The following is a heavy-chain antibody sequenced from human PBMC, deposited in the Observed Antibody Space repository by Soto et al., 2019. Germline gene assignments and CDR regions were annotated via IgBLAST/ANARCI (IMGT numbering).Heavy chain of an antibody. CDR3: ARQRTTVVTQAYFDH. CDR2: IYYSGRT. D-gene: IGHD2-21*02. CDR1: GESISSSSYY. V-gene: IGHV4-39*01. Sequence: GPGKTSETLSLTCIVSGESISSSSYYWGWIRQPPGKGLEWIGSIYYSGRTYYNPSFKSRVTISIDTSKNQFSLKLSSVTATDTAVYYCARQRTTVVTQAYFDHWGQGALVTVSS. J-gene: IGHJ4*02.